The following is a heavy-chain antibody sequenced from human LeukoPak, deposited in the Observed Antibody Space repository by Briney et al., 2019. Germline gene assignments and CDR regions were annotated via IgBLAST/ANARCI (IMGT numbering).Heavy chain of an antibody. Sequence: GGSLRLSCAASGFCFSSYGLNCVRQAPGQGLEWVSSISSSSSYIYYADSLMGRFTFSSDNAKNSLYLQMNSLRAEDTAVYDCARDRITINYGMDVWGQGTTVIVSS. V-gene: IGHV3-21*01. CDR1: GFCFSSYG. CDR3: ARDRITINYGMDV. J-gene: IGHJ6*02. CDR2: ISSSSSYI. D-gene: IGHD5-24*01.